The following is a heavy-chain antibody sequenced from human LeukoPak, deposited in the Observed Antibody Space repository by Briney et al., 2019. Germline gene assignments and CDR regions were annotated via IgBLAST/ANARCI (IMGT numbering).Heavy chain of an antibody. D-gene: IGHD2-2*03. V-gene: IGHV3-53*01. Sequence: GGSLRLSCAASGITVNSNYMSWVRQAPGKGLEWVSVIYDDGNTYYADSVRGRFTISRDISKNTVSLQMDSLGAEDTAVYYCARMFGYCTSIGCFPGIVSKKFDSWGQGTVVTVSS. J-gene: IGHJ5*01. CDR3: ARMFGYCTSIGCFPGIVSKKFDS. CDR1: GITVNSNY. CDR2: IYDDGNT.